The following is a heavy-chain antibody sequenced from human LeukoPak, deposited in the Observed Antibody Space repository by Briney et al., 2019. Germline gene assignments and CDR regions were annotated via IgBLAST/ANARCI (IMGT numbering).Heavy chain of an antibody. CDR3: ARQGIVVADSFDH. D-gene: IGHD6-19*01. CDR2: VDPTDSYT. CDR1: GYSFTNYW. J-gene: IGHJ5*02. V-gene: IGHV5-10-1*01. Sequence: AASLQISCKGSGYSFTNYWISWVRQMPRKALEWIGRVDPTDSYTNYSPSFQGHVAISVDKSISTAYLQWSSLKASDTAMYYCARQGIVVADSFDHWGQGTLVTVSS.